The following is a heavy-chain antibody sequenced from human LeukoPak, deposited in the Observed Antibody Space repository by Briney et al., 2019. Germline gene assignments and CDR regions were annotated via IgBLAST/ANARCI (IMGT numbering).Heavy chain of an antibody. Sequence: ASVKVSCKASGYTFTGYYMHWVRQAPGQGLEWMGWINPNSGGTNYAQKFQGRVTMTRDTSISTAYMELSRLRSDDTAVYYCARALFPGYSYDNDYWGQGTLVTVSS. V-gene: IGHV1-2*02. J-gene: IGHJ4*02. D-gene: IGHD5-18*01. CDR2: INPNSGGT. CDR3: ARALFPGYSYDNDY. CDR1: GYTFTGYY.